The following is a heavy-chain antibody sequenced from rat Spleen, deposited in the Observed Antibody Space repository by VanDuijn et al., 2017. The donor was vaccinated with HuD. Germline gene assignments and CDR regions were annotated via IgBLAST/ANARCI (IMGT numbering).Heavy chain of an antibody. Sequence: EVHLVESDGGLVQPGRSLKLSCAASGFTFSDYYMAWVRQAPTTGLEWVATISYDDSKTYYRDSVKCRFTISRDNAKTTLYLQMNSLRSEDTATYYCARPHYYYYVMDAWGQGASVAVSS. CDR3: ARPHYYYYVMDA. J-gene: IGHJ4*01. V-gene: IGHV5-29*01. CDR1: GFTFSDYY. CDR2: ISYDDSKT. D-gene: IGHD1-1*01.